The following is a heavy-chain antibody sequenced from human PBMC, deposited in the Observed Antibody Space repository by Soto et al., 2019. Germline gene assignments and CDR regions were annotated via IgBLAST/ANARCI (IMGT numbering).Heavy chain of an antibody. Sequence: PGGSLRLSCAASGFTFSDYYMSWIRQAPGKGLEWVSYISSSGSTIYYADSVKGRFTISRDNAKNSLYLQMNSLRAEDTAVYYCAKDRRITMVRGVLRAFDSWGQGNLVTVSS. D-gene: IGHD3-10*01. CDR2: ISSSGSTI. CDR1: GFTFSDYY. V-gene: IGHV3-11*01. CDR3: AKDRRITMVRGVLRAFDS. J-gene: IGHJ4*01.